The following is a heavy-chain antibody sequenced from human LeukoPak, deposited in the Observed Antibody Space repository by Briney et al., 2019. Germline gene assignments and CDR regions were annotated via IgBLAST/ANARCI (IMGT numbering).Heavy chain of an antibody. CDR3: ARSSGTQTFDY. V-gene: IGHV4-39*01. J-gene: IGHJ4*02. D-gene: IGHD1-7*01. CDR2: IYYSGST. CDR1: GGSISSSSYY. Sequence: SETLSLTCTVSGGSISSSSYYWGWIRQPPGKGLEWIGSIYYSGSTYYNPSLKSRVTISVDTSKNQFSLKLSSVTAADTAVYYCARSSGTQTFDYWGQGTLVTVSS.